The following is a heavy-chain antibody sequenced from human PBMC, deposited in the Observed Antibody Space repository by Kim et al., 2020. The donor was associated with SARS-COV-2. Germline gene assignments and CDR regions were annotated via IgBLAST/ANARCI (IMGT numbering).Heavy chain of an antibody. J-gene: IGHJ4*02. V-gene: IGHV1-69*13. CDR3: ARGGIAVAGRLTKAFDY. CDR1: GGTFSSYA. CDR2: IIPIFGTA. Sequence: SVKVSCKASGGTFSSYAISWVRQAPGQGLEWMGGIIPIFGTANYAQKFQGRVTITADESTSTAYMELSSLRSEDTAVYYCARGGIAVAGRLTKAFDYWGQGTLVTVSS. D-gene: IGHD6-19*01.